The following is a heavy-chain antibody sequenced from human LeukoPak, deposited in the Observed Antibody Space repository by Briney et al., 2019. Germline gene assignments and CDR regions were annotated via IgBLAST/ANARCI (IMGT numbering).Heavy chain of an antibody. CDR2: IAYDGSNK. J-gene: IGHJ4*02. Sequence: GGSLRLSCVASGFPFRSYAMHWVRQAPRKGLEWVAVIAYDGSNKYYADSVKGRFTISRDNSKNTLYLQMNSLRAEDTAVYYCAKSAFGHSSNWYYFDYWGQGTLVTVSS. CDR1: GFPFRSYA. V-gene: IGHV3-30*18. D-gene: IGHD6-13*01. CDR3: AKSAFGHSSNWYYFDY.